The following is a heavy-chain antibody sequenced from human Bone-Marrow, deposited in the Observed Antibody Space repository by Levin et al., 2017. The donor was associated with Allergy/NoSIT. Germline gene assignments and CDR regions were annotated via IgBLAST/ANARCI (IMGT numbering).Heavy chain of an antibody. V-gene: IGHV1-2*02. CDR2: INPNSGGT. D-gene: IGHD3-22*01. CDR3: ARQSRDSSGYDFDY. J-gene: IGHJ4*02. Sequence: ASVKVSCKASGYTFTGYHMHWVRQAPGQGLEWMGWINPNSGGTNYAQKFQGRVTMTRDTSISTAYMELNNLRSDDTALYYCARQSRDSSGYDFDYWGQGPLVTVSS. CDR1: GYTFTGYH.